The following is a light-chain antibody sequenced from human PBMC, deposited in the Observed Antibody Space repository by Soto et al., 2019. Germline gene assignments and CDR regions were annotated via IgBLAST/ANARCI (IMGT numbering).Light chain of an antibody. CDR1: QSVLGY. Sequence: EIELTQSPATLSLSRGERATLACRASQSVLGYIGWYQHKHGQAPRIXIYADSTRETGIPARFRGSGSGTEFTLTISSLEPEDFSVYYCQQRYNWPSTFGQGTRLEIK. CDR2: ADS. V-gene: IGKV3-11*01. CDR3: QQRYNWPST. J-gene: IGKJ5*01.